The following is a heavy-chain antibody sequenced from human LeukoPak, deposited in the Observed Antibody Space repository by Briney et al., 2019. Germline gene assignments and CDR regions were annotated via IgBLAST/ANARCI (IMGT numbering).Heavy chain of an antibody. J-gene: IGHJ4*02. V-gene: IGHV3-7*01. CDR3: ARGNIKFDY. CDR2: IKEDESDE. CDR1: GFTFSSYW. Sequence: GGSLRLSCEASGFTFSSYWMSWVRQAPGKGLEWVAHIKEDESDEYYVDSVRGRFTASRDNAKNSVNLQMNSLRAEDTAVYFCARGNIKFDYWGRGTLVTVSS.